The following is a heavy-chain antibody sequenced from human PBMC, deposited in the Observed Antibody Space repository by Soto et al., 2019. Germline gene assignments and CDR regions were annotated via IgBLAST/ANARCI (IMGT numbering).Heavy chain of an antibody. CDR2: VYHSGRT. CDR1: GYSITTGYY. J-gene: IGHJ4*02. CDR3: ARGVNYYDSSGFYPRDY. Sequence: PSDTLSLTCAVSGYSITTGYYWGWVRRPPGKGLEWIGSVYHSGRTSYNPSLESRVTISVDTSKNQFSLRLSSVTAADTAVYYCARGVNYYDSSGFYPRDYWGQGILVTVSS. D-gene: IGHD3-22*01. V-gene: IGHV4-38-2*01.